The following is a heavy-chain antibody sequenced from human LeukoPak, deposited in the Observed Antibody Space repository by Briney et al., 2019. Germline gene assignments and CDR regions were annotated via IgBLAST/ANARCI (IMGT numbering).Heavy chain of an antibody. CDR3: AKDPTRNLDYYFDY. J-gene: IGHJ4*02. D-gene: IGHD3/OR15-3a*01. CDR2: ISYDGSNK. Sequence: MSWVRQAPGKGLEWVAVISYDGSNKYYADSVKGRFTISRDNSKNTLYLQMNSLRAEDTAVYYCAKDPTRNLDYYFDYWGQGTLVTVSS. V-gene: IGHV3-30*18.